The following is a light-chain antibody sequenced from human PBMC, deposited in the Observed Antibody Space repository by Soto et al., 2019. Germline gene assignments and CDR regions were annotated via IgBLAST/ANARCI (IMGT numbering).Light chain of an antibody. V-gene: IGKV1-39*01. CDR3: QQYNSYSIT. CDR2: AAS. J-gene: IGKJ5*01. Sequence: DIQMTQSPSSLSASVGDSVTITCRASQSISNYLNWYQQKPGRAPKLLFYAASSLQSGVPSRFSGSGSGTDFALTISSLQPDDFATYYCQQYNSYSITFGQGTRLEIK. CDR1: QSISNY.